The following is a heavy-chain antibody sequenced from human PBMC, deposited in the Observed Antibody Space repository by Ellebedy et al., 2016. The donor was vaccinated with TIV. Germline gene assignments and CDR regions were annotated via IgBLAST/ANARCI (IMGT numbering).Heavy chain of an antibody. J-gene: IGHJ3*02. CDR2: ISGSGGST. Sequence: GGSLRLXXAASGFTFSSYAMSWVRQAPGKGLEWVSAISGSGGSTYYADSVKGRFTISRDNSKNTLYLQMNSLRAEDTAVYYCARDHCGGDCYLLHDAFDIWGQGTMVTVSS. V-gene: IGHV3-23*01. CDR1: GFTFSSYA. CDR3: ARDHCGGDCYLLHDAFDI. D-gene: IGHD2-21*02.